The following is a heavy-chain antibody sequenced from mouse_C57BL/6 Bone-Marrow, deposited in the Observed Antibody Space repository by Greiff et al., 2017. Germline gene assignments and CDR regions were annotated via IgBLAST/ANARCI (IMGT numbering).Heavy chain of an antibody. CDR2: IWGVGST. J-gene: IGHJ3*01. CDR3: ASDLEKGLVFRGFAY. CDR1: GFSLTSYG. V-gene: IGHV2-6*01. D-gene: IGHD2-10*02. Sequence: QVQLKQSGPGLVAPSQSLSITCTVSGFSLTSYGVDWVRQSPGKGLEWLGVIWGVGSTNYNSALKSRPSIITDNPKTHVFLKMHSLQKDDTTRYYCASDLEKGLVFRGFAYWGQGTPVTVSA.